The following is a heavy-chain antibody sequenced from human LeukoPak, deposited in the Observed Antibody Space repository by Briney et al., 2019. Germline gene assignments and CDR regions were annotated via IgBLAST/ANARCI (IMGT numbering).Heavy chain of an antibody. J-gene: IGHJ4*02. CDR1: GGSFSGYY. CDR2: INHSGST. CDR3: ASYEYSSGWYYFDC. V-gene: IGHV4-34*01. D-gene: IGHD6-19*01. Sequence: SETLSLTCAVYGGSFSGYYWSWIRQPPGKGLEWIGEINHSGSTNYNPSLKSRVTISVDTSKNQFSLKLSSVTAADTAVYYCASYEYSSGWYYFDCWGQGTLVTVSS.